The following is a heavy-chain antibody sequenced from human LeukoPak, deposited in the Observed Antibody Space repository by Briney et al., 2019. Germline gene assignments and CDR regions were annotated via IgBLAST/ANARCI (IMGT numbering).Heavy chain of an antibody. V-gene: IGHV1-69*13. CDR3: ASSGSGSYGAFDI. CDR1: GGTFSSYA. D-gene: IGHD1-26*01. J-gene: IGHJ3*02. CDR2: IIPIFGTA. Sequence: ASVKVSCKASGGTFSSYAISWVRQAPGQGLEWMGGIIPIFGTANYAQKFQGRVTITADESTSTAYMELSSLRSDDTAVYYCASSGSGSYGAFDIWGQGTMVTVSS.